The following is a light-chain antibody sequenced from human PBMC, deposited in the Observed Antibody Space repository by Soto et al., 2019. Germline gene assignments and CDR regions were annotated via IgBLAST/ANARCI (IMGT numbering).Light chain of an antibody. J-gene: IGLJ3*02. CDR3: SSDTSSSTLV. CDR2: EVS. CDR1: SSDVGGYNY. V-gene: IGLV2-14*01. Sequence: QSALTQPASVSGSPGQSITISCTGTSSDVGGYNYVSWYQHHPGKAPKVIIYEVSNRPSGVSSRFSGSKSGNTASLTISGLQDEDEADYFCSSDTSSSTLVFGGGTKLTVL.